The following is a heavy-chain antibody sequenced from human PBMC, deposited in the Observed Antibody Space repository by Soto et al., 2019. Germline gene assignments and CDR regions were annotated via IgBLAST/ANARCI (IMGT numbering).Heavy chain of an antibody. CDR1: GFTFRSFA. CDR2: ISYDASNK. V-gene: IGHV3-30-3*01. D-gene: IGHD2-15*01. CDR3: ARGYCRGGSCYFLDS. Sequence: PGGSLRLSCAASGFTFRSFAMHWVRQAPGKGLEWVARISYDASNKYHADSVKGRFTTSRDNSKNTLYLHMNSMRPEDTAVYYGARGYCRGGSCYFLDSWGQGTLVTVSS. J-gene: IGHJ4*02.